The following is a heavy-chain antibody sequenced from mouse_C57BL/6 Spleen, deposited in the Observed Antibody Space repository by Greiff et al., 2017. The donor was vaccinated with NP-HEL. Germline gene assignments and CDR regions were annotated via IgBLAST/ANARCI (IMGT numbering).Heavy chain of an antibody. Sequence: VQLQQSGPELVKPGASVKISCKASGYSFTGYYMNWVKQSPEKSLEWIGEINPSTGGTTYNQKFKAKATLTVDKSSSTAYMQLKSLTSEDSAVYYCARGYYYGSSWFAYWGQGTLVTVSA. J-gene: IGHJ3*01. CDR1: GYSFTGYY. CDR3: ARGYYYGSSWFAY. D-gene: IGHD1-1*01. V-gene: IGHV1-42*01. CDR2: INPSTGGT.